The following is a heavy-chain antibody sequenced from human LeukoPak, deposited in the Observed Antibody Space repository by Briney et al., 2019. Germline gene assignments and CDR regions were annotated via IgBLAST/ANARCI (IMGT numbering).Heavy chain of an antibody. CDR2: INHSGST. D-gene: IGHD3-22*01. V-gene: IGHV4-34*01. CDR1: GGSFSGYY. J-gene: IGHJ5*02. CDR3: ARRRMIVVVNNWFDP. Sequence: LSETLSLTYAVYGGSFSGYYWSWIRQPPRKGLEWIGEINHSGSTNYNPSLKSRVTISVDTSKNQFSLKLSSVTAADTAVYYCARRRMIVVVNNWFDPWGQGTLVTVSS.